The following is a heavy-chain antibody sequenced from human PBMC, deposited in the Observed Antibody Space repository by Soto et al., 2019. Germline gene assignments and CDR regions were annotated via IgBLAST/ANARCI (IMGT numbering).Heavy chain of an antibody. V-gene: IGHV4-30-4*01. Sequence: SETLSLTCTVSGGSISSGAYYWSWIRQPPGKGLEWIGYIYYSGSTCYNPSLKSRITISVDTSKNQFSLNLSSVTAADTAVYYCARDLVSLGSYFDYWGQGTLVTVSS. CDR1: GGSISSGAYY. D-gene: IGHD1-26*01. CDR3: ARDLVSLGSYFDY. J-gene: IGHJ4*02. CDR2: IYYSGST.